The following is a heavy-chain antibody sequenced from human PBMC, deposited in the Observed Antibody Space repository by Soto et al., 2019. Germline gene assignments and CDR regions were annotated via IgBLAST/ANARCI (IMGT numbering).Heavy chain of an antibody. V-gene: IGHV4-30-4*01. CDR1: GGSISSGDYY. CDR2: IYYSGST. J-gene: IGHJ2*01. Sequence: PSETLSLTCTVSGGSISSGDYYWSWIRQPPGKGLEWIGYIYYSGSTYYNPSLKSRVTISVDTSKNQFSLKLSSVTAADTAVYYCARGFETGYNWNWDGTDSYWYFDLWGRGTLVTVSS. D-gene: IGHD1-7*01. CDR3: ARGFETGYNWNWDGTDSYWYFDL.